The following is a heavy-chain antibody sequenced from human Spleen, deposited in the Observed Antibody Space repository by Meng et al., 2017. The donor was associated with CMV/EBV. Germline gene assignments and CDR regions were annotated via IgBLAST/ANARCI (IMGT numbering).Heavy chain of an antibody. CDR3: ARFKEFGLLGGMDV. D-gene: IGHD3-10*01. V-gene: IGHV5-51*01. Sequence: GESLKISCKGSGYSFTSYWIGWVRQMPGKGLEWMGIIFPGDSDIRSSPSFQGQVTISADRSISTAYLQWSSLNASDTALYYCARFKEFGLLGGMDVWGQGTTVTVSS. CDR1: GYSFTSYW. CDR2: IFPGDSDI. J-gene: IGHJ6*02.